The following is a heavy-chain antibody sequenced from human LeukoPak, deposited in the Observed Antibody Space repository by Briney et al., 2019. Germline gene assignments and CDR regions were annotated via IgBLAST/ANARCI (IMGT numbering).Heavy chain of an antibody. CDR2: ISAYNGNT. CDR1: GYTFTSYG. J-gene: IGHJ3*02. V-gene: IGHV1-18*01. D-gene: IGHD4-17*01. CDR3: AIRHRGWTYGDYTDAFDI. Sequence: GASVKVSCKASGYTFTSYGISWVRQAPGQGLEWMGWISAYNGNTNYAQKLQGRVTMTTDTSTSTAYMELRSLRSDDTAVYYCAIRHRGWTYGDYTDAFDIWGQGTMVTVSS.